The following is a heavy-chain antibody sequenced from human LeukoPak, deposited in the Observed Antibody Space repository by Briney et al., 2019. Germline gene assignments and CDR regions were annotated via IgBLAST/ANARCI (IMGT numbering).Heavy chain of an antibody. CDR1: GGSISSSSYY. Sequence: PSETLSLTCIVSGGSISSSSYYWGWIRQPPGKGLEWIGSIYYSGSTYYNPSLKSRVTISVDTSKNQFSLKLSSVTAADTAVYYCARVDFGCSGGSCYSIDYWGQGTLVTVSS. V-gene: IGHV4-39*01. CDR2: IYYSGST. CDR3: ARVDFGCSGGSCYSIDY. D-gene: IGHD2-15*01. J-gene: IGHJ4*02.